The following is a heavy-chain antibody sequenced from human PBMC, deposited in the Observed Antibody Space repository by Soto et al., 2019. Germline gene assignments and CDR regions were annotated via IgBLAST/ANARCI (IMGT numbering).Heavy chain of an antibody. Sequence: ASVKVSCKASGYTFTSYAMHWVRQAPGQRLEWKGWINAGNGNTKYSQKFKGRVTITRDTTASTAYMELSSLRSEDTAVYYCARLGTPSSGWYKFFDYWGQGTLVTVSS. D-gene: IGHD6-19*01. CDR3: ARLGTPSSGWYKFFDY. J-gene: IGHJ4*02. CDR1: GYTFTSYA. V-gene: IGHV1-3*01. CDR2: INAGNGNT.